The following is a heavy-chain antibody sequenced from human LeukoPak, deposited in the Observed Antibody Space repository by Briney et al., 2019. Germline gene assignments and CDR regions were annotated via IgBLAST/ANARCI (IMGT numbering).Heavy chain of an antibody. CDR3: AKDRGYCSSTSCSDDDY. CDR1: GFTFSSYA. CDR2: ISNNGGYT. D-gene: IGHD2-2*01. V-gene: IGHV3-23*01. J-gene: IGHJ4*02. Sequence: GGSLRLSCAASGFTFSSYAMSWVRQAPGKGLEWVSAISNNGGYTYYADSVQGRFTISRDNSKSTLCLQMNSLRAEDTAVYYCAKDRGYCSSTSCSDDDYWGQGTLVTVSS.